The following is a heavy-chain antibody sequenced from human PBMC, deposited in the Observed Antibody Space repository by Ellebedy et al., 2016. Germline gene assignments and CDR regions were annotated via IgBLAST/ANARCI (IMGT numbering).Heavy chain of an antibody. J-gene: IGHJ4*02. CDR3: ASRITFDY. D-gene: IGHD3-10*01. Sequence: SETLSLXXTVSGGSISSSSYYWGWVRQPPGKGLEWIGNIYSSGSTYYNPSLKSRVTISIDTSKNQFSLRLRSVTAADTAAYYCASRITFDYWGQGTLVTVSS. CDR1: GGSISSSSYY. CDR2: IYSSGST. V-gene: IGHV4-39*07.